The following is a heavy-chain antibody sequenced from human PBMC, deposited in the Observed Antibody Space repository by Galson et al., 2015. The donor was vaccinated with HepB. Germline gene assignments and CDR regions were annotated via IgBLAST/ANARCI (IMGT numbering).Heavy chain of an antibody. Sequence: SLRLSCAASGFTFSSYAMSWVRQAPGKGLEWVSAISGSGGSTYYADSVKGRFTISRDNSKNTLYLQMNSLRAEDTAVYYCAKERGGFGELFPEPNWFDPWGQGTLVTVSS. CDR1: GFTFSSYA. D-gene: IGHD3-10*01. CDR3: AKERGGFGELFPEPNWFDP. CDR2: ISGSGGST. J-gene: IGHJ5*02. V-gene: IGHV3-23*01.